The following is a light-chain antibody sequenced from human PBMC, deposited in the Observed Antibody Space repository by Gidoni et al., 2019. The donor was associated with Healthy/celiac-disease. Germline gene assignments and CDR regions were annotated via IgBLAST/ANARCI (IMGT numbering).Light chain of an antibody. J-gene: IGKJ4*01. CDR3: QQYYSTPLT. V-gene: IGKV4-1*01. Sequence: DIVMTQSPDSLAVSLGERATINRKSSQSVLYSSNNKNYLAWYQQKPGQPPKLLIYWASNRESGVPDRFSGSGSGTDFTLTISSLQAEDVAVYYCQQYYSTPLTFGGXTKVEIK. CDR1: QSVLYSSNNKNY. CDR2: WAS.